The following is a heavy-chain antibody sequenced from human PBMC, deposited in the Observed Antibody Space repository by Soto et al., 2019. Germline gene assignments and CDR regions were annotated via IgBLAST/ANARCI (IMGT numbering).Heavy chain of an antibody. J-gene: IGHJ4*02. V-gene: IGHV1-3*01. CDR2: INAGNGNT. CDR1: GYTFTSYA. D-gene: IGHD5-12*01. CDR3: ARDSAVEMATIYYFDY. Sequence: ASVKVSCKASGYTFTSYAMHWVRQAPGQRLEWVGWINAGNGNTKYSQKFQGRVTITRDTSASTAYMELSSLRSEDTAVYYCARDSAVEMATIYYFDYWGQGTLVTVSS.